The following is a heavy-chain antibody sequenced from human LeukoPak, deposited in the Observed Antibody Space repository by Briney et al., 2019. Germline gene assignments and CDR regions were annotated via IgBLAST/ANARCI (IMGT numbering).Heavy chain of an antibody. V-gene: IGHV1-24*01. D-gene: IGHD6-13*01. CDR3: ATASWGIYYYYYMDV. Sequence: ASVKVSCKVSGYTLTELSMHWVRQAPGKGLEWMGGFDPENGETIYAQKFQGRVTMTEDTSTDTAYMELSSLRSEDTAVYYCATASWGIYYYYYMDVWGKGTTVTVSS. CDR1: GYTLTELS. J-gene: IGHJ6*03. CDR2: FDPENGET.